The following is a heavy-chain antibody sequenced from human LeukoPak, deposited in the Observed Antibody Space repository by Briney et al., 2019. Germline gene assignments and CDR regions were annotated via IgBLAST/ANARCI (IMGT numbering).Heavy chain of an antibody. J-gene: IGHJ6*03. CDR2: ISGSGGST. Sequence: AGGSLRLSCAASGFTFSSYAMSWVRQAPGKGLEWVSAISGSGGSTYYADSVKGRFTISRDNSKNTLYLQMNGLRVEDTAVYYCAKVMPPGRIRFYSYYMDVWGKGTTVTVS. CDR1: GFTFSSYA. D-gene: IGHD2-15*01. V-gene: IGHV3-23*01. CDR3: AKVMPPGRIRFYSYYMDV.